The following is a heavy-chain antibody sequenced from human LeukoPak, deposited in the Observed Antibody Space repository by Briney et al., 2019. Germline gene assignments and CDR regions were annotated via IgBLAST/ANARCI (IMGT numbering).Heavy chain of an antibody. CDR2: ISGDGGST. CDR3: AKGTGSNYDFWSGYYY. D-gene: IGHD3-3*01. Sequence: PGGSLRLSCAASGFTFDDYAMHWVRQAPGKGLEWVSLISGDGGSTYYADSVKGRFTISRDNSKNSLYLQMSSLRTEDTALYYCAKGTGSNYDFWSGYYYWGQGTLVTVSS. CDR1: GFTFDDYA. J-gene: IGHJ4*02. V-gene: IGHV3-43*02.